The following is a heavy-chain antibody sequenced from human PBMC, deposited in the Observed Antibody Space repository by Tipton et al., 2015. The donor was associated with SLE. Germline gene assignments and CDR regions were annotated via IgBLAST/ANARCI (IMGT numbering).Heavy chain of an antibody. D-gene: IGHD7-27*01. Sequence: TLSLTCAVYGGSISDYYWSWIRQSPGKGLEWIGEIDHSGNTDYNPSLKSRVTISIDTSNNQFSLKLSSVTAADTAMYYCARGWGDNLFDPWGQGTLVTVSS. J-gene: IGHJ5*02. CDR2: IDHSGNT. V-gene: IGHV4-34*01. CDR3: ARGWGDNLFDP. CDR1: GGSISDYY.